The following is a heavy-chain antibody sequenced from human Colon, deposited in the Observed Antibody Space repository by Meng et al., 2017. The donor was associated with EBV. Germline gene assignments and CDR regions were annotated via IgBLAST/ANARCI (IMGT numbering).Heavy chain of an antibody. D-gene: IGHD1-26*01. Sequence: QLHLQQWGAGLLKPSETLSLTCAVYGGSFSGYYWSWIRQPPEKGLEWIGEINHSGSTNYNPSLKSRVTISVDTSKKQFSLKLSSVTAADTAVYYCARGPGGSYYLYYFDYWGQGTLVTVSS. J-gene: IGHJ4*02. CDR1: GGSFSGYY. CDR2: INHSGST. V-gene: IGHV4-34*01. CDR3: ARGPGGSYYLYYFDY.